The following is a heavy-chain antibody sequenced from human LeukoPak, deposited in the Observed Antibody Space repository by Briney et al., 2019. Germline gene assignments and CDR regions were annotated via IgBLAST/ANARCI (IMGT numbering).Heavy chain of an antibody. J-gene: IGHJ5*02. Sequence: SETLSLTCAVHNGSFSGYYWSWIRQSPEKGLEWIGEVNHGGDTNYNPSLRSRVTISLDTSKTHFSLNLRSVTAADAAVYNCARAAWNGGGGFDPWGQGTLVTVSS. CDR1: NGSFSGYY. D-gene: IGHD3-16*01. CDR3: ARAAWNGGGGFDP. V-gene: IGHV4-34*01. CDR2: VNHGGDT.